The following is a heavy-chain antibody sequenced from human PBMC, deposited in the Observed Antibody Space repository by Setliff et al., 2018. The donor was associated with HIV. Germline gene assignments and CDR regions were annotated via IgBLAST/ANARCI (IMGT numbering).Heavy chain of an antibody. Sequence: ASVKVSCKVSGYTLTELSMHWVRQAPGKGLEWMGRFDPEDGDTIYAQKFQGRVAMTGDTAAYTAYMELTSLRSDDTAVYYCARDVGRGGPGRWVDPWGQGTLVTVSS. CDR3: ARDVGRGGPGRWVDP. V-gene: IGHV1-24*01. CDR2: FDPEDGDT. J-gene: IGHJ5*02. D-gene: IGHD1-26*01. CDR1: GYTLTELS.